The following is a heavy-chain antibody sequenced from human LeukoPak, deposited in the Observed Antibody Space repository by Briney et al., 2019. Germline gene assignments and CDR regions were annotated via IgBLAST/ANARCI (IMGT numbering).Heavy chain of an antibody. J-gene: IGHJ4*02. Sequence: GGSRRLSCAAAGFTFSSYWMHWVRQPPGKGRVWVSRINSEGSSTSYADSVKGRFTISRDNDTNTMSLQMNSLRAEDTAVSYCARERYFDSNYFDYWGQGTLVIVSS. CDR1: GFTFSSYW. CDR3: ARERYFDSNYFDY. D-gene: IGHD3-9*01. CDR2: INSEGSST. V-gene: IGHV3-74*01.